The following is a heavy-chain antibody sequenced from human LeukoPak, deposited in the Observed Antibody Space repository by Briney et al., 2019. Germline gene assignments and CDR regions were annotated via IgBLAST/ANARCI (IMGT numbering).Heavy chain of an antibody. Sequence: PGGSLRLSCTASGFTFGDFPMSWVRQAPGKGLEWVGFIRSKAYGGTTEYAASVKGRFTISRDDSEGVAYLQMNSLKTEDTAVYYCTRDQTPYYWGQGTLVTVSS. CDR1: GFTFGDFP. V-gene: IGHV3-49*04. J-gene: IGHJ4*02. CDR2: IRSKAYGGTT. CDR3: TRDQTPYY.